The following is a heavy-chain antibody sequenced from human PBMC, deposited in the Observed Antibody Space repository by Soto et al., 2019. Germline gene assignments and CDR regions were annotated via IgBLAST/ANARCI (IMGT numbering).Heavy chain of an antibody. CDR3: ASLGIYGYYYDSSGYPAGPFDY. CDR2: IYHSGST. J-gene: IGHJ4*02. CDR1: GYSISSGYY. V-gene: IGHV4-38-2*01. D-gene: IGHD3-22*01. Sequence: ETLSLTCAVSGYSISSGYYWGWIRQPPGKGLEWIGSIYHSGSTYYNPSLKSRVTISVDTSKNQFSLKLSSVTAADTAVYYCASLGIYGYYYDSSGYPAGPFDYWGQGTLVTVSS.